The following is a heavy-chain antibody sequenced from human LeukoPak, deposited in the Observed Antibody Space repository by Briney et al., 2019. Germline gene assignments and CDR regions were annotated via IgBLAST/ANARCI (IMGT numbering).Heavy chain of an antibody. V-gene: IGHV1-18*01. CDR3: ARVANIVGATGDAFDI. J-gene: IGHJ3*02. CDR2: ISAYNGNT. CDR1: GYTFTSYG. D-gene: IGHD1-26*01. Sequence: ASVKVSCKASGYTFTSYGISWVRQAPGQGLEWMGWISAYNGNTNYVQKLQGRVTMTTDTSTSTAYMELRSLRSDDTAVYYCARVANIVGATGDAFDIWGQGTMVTVSS.